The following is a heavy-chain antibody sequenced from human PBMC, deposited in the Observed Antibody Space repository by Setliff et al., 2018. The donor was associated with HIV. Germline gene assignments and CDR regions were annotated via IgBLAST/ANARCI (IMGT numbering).Heavy chain of an antibody. V-gene: IGHV1-69*08. Sequence: SVKVSCKTSGGSFDMHTISWVRQAPGQGLEFVGRIIPIVDTTNYAQKFQGRVTITADKSANTTYMELRSLRSEDTAIYYCATMSRSSRNWAIFDYWSQGVLVTVSS. CDR1: GGSFDMHT. CDR3: ATMSRSSRNWAIFDY. D-gene: IGHD6-13*01. J-gene: IGHJ4*02. CDR2: IIPIVDTT.